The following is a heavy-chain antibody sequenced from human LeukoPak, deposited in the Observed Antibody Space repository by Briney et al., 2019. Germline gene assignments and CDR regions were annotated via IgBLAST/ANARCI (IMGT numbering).Heavy chain of an antibody. V-gene: IGHV4-59*02. D-gene: IGHD6-19*01. Sequence: HPSETLSLASTASGGSVSSYYWSWLRQPPGKGLEWIGCIHYSGNTDCNPSLKSRVTVSVDTSKNQFSLKMNSVTAADTAIYYCARVQWLPLDVFNFWGQGTMVTVSS. CDR3: ARVQWLPLDVFNF. J-gene: IGHJ3*01. CDR2: IHYSGNT. CDR1: GGSVSSYY.